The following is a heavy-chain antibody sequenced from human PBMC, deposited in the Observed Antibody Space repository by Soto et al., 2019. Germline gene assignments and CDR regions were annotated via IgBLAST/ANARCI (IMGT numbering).Heavy chain of an antibody. Sequence: QVQLVQSGAEVKKPGASVKVSCKASGYTFTSYGISWVRQAPGQGLEWMGWVSAYNVNTNYAQKLQGRVTMTTDTSTSTAYMELRSLRSDDTAMYFCVRVQVGDGYNVFDYWGQGTLVTVSS. D-gene: IGHD3-16*01. CDR1: GYTFTSYG. V-gene: IGHV1-18*01. CDR2: VSAYNVNT. CDR3: VRVQVGDGYNVFDY. J-gene: IGHJ4*02.